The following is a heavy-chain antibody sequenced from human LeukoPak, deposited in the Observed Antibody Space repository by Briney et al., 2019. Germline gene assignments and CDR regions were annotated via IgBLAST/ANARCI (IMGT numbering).Heavy chain of an antibody. D-gene: IGHD3-10*01. CDR3: ARHGRERTFDYFDY. CDR2: VYYNGTT. Sequence: SETLSLTCTVSGGSIRRSSYYWGWIRQPPGKGLEWIGNVYYNGTTYYNPSLKSRGTISVDTSKNQFSLKLSSVTAADTAIYYCARHGRERTFDYFDYWGQGTLVTVSS. CDR1: GGSIRRSSYY. V-gene: IGHV4-39*01. J-gene: IGHJ4*02.